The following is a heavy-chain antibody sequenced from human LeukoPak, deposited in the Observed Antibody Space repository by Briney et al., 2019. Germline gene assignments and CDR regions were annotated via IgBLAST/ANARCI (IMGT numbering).Heavy chain of an antibody. CDR3: ARGISYCSSTSCSLNAFDI. Sequence: SETLSLTCAVYGGSFSGYYWGWIRQPPGKGLEWIGEINHSGSTNYNPSLKSRVTISVDTSKNQFSLKLSSVTAADTAVYYCARGISYCSSTSCSLNAFDIWGQGTMVTVSS. V-gene: IGHV4-34*01. CDR1: GGSFSGYY. J-gene: IGHJ3*02. CDR2: INHSGST. D-gene: IGHD2-2*01.